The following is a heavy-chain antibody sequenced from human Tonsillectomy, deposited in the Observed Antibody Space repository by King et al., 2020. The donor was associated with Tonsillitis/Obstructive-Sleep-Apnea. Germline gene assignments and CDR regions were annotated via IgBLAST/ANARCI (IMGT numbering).Heavy chain of an antibody. CDR1: GFTFSSYG. Sequence: VQLVESGGGVVQPGRSLRLSCAASGFTFSSYGMNWVRQAPGKGLEWVALIWYDGSNKYYADSVKGRFTISRNNSKNTLYLQMNTLRPEDTAVYYCARASVLKGVFDPWGQGTLVTVSS. V-gene: IGHV3-33*01. CDR2: IWYDGSNK. J-gene: IGHJ5*02. CDR3: ARASVLKGVFDP. D-gene: IGHD3-10*01.